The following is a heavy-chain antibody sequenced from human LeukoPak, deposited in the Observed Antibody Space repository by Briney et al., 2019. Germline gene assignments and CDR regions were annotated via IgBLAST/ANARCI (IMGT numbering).Heavy chain of an antibody. CDR1: GFTFSSYA. Sequence: GGSLRLSCAASGFTFSSYAMSWVRQAPGKGLEWVAVISYDGSNKYYADSVKGRFTISRDNSKNTLYLQMNSLRAEDTAVYYCASAAAKIPWGQGTLVTVSS. CDR2: ISYDGSNK. D-gene: IGHD6-13*01. J-gene: IGHJ5*02. CDR3: ASAAAKIP. V-gene: IGHV3-30-3*01.